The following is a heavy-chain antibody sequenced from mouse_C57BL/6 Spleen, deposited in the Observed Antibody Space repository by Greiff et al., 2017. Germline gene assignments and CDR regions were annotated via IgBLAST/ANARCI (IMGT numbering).Heavy chain of an antibody. CDR2: INPSTGGT. CDR1: GYSFTGYY. Sequence: VQLQQSGPELVKPGASVKISCKASGYSFTGYYMNWVKQSPEKSLEWIGEINPSTGGTTYNQKFKAKATLTVDKSSSTAYMQLKSLTSDDSAVYYCARIPSYYSNYVGYWGQGTTLTVSS. D-gene: IGHD2-5*01. V-gene: IGHV1-42*01. CDR3: ARIPSYYSNYVGY. J-gene: IGHJ2*01.